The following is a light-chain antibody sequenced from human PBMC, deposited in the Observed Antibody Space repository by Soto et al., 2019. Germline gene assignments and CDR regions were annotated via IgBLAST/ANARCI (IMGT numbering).Light chain of an antibody. CDR3: QQYGSSPIT. Sequence: EILLTQSPATLSLFGGEVATLSCRASQSVSRYLAWYQQKPGQAPRLLIYDASNRATGIPARFSGTGSGTDFTLTISRLEPEDFAVYYCQQYGSSPITFGQGTRLEIK. V-gene: IGKV3-20*01. CDR1: QSVSRY. J-gene: IGKJ5*01. CDR2: DAS.